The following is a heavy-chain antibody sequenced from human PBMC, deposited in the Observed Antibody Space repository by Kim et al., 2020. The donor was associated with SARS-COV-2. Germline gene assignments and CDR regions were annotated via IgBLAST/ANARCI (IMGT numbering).Heavy chain of an antibody. D-gene: IGHD3-10*01. CDR3: TRFAFGRNWFDP. Sequence: SETLSLTCTVSGGSISNYYWTWIRQPPGKGLEWVAYISYSGITNYNPSLKSRVTISVDTSKNQFSLRLSSVTAADTALYYCTRFAFGRNWFDPWGQGTLVTVSS. CDR2: ISYSGIT. J-gene: IGHJ5*02. CDR1: GGSISNYY. V-gene: IGHV4-59*01.